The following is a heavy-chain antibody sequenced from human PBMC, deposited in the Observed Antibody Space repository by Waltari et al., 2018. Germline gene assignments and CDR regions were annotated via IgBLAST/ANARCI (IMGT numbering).Heavy chain of an antibody. D-gene: IGHD1-1*01. V-gene: IGHV4-34*01. CDR3: ARGSTTGTTFYYYGMDV. CDR2: INHSGST. Sequence: QVQLQQWGAGLLKPSETLSLTCAVYGGSFSGYYWRWLRPPPGKGLEWIGEINHSGSTNYNPSLKSRVTISVDTSKNQFSLKLSSVTAADTAVYYCARGSTTGTTFYYYGMDVWGQGTTVTVSS. CDR1: GGSFSGYY. J-gene: IGHJ6*02.